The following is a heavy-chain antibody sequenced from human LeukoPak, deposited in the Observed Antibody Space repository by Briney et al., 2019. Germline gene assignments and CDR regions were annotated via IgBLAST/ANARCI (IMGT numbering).Heavy chain of an antibody. J-gene: IGHJ1*01. V-gene: IGHV5-51*01. CDR2: IYPGDSDT. CDR3: ARRTRDAEYFQH. CDR1: GYSLTSYW. Sequence: GESLKISCKGSGYSLTSYWIGWVRLLPGKGLEWMGTIYPGDSDTRYSPSFQGHVTISADKSISTAYLQWSSLKASDTAMYYCARRTRDAEYFQHWGLGTLVTVSS.